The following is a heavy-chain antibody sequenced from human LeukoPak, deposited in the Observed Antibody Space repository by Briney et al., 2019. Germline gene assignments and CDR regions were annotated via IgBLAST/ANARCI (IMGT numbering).Heavy chain of an antibody. Sequence: PGGSLRLSCAASGFTFSSYSMNWVRQAPGKGLEWVSSISSSSSYIYYADSVKGRFTISRGNAKNSLYPQMNSLRAEDTAVYYCARGGYYYDSSGYYCGYWGQGTLVTVSS. V-gene: IGHV3-21*01. J-gene: IGHJ4*02. CDR2: ISSSSSYI. CDR3: ARGGYYYDSSGYYCGY. CDR1: GFTFSSYS. D-gene: IGHD3-22*01.